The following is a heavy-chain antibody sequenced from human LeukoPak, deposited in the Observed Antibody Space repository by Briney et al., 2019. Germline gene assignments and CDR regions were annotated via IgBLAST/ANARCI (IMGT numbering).Heavy chain of an antibody. Sequence: ASVKVSCKASGGTFSSYAISWVRQAPGQGLEWMGGIIPIFGTANYAQKFQGRVTITADESTSTAYMELSSLRSEDTAVYYCARAGYNWDHYYYYYYMDVWGKGTTVTVSS. CDR3: ARAGYNWDHYYYYYYMDV. J-gene: IGHJ6*03. V-gene: IGHV1-69*13. D-gene: IGHD1-1*01. CDR1: GGTFSSYA. CDR2: IIPIFGTA.